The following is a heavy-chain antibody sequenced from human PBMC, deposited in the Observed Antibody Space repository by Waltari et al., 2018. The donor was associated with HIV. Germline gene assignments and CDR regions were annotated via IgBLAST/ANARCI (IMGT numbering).Heavy chain of an antibody. CDR1: GVRLASDG. J-gene: IGHJ5*02. Sequence: QMQLVQSGGGGVQPGGSLSLSCEAAGVRLASDGMHWVRQAPGKGLEWLAVISFDAKTTYYADSVRGRFIISRDNSMNRVYLQMNSLRVEDSAVYYCAKGATAAAVEDLWGQGALVTVSS. CDR3: AKGATAAAVEDL. CDR2: ISFDAKTT. V-gene: IGHV3-30*18. D-gene: IGHD6-25*01.